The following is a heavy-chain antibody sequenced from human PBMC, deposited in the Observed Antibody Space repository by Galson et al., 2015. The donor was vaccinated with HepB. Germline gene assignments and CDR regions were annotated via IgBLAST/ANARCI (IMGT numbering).Heavy chain of an antibody. CDR1: GGTFSSYA. J-gene: IGHJ3*02. CDR3: ARDATPDYGDPKGAFDI. D-gene: IGHD4-17*01. V-gene: IGHV1-69*06. CDR2: IIPIFGTA. Sequence: SVKVSCKASGGTFSSYAISWVRQAPGQGLEWMGGIIPIFGTANYAQKFQGRVTITADKSTSTAYMELSSLRSEDTAVYYCARDATPDYGDPKGAFDIWGQGTMVTVSS.